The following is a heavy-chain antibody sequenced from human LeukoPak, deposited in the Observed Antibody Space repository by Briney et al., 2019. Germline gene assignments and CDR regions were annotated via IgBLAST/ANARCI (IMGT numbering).Heavy chain of an antibody. CDR2: FSGSGGST. J-gene: IGHJ4*02. CDR3: GKVDSIAWYLDS. V-gene: IGHV3-23*01. D-gene: IGHD6-13*01. Sequence: SGGSLRLSCAASGFTFSSYAMSWVRQAPGKGLECISGFSGSGGSTYYADSVKGRFTISRDNSKNTVYLQMNSLRVEDTAVYYCGKVDSIAWYLDSWGQGTLVTVSS. CDR1: GFTFSSYA.